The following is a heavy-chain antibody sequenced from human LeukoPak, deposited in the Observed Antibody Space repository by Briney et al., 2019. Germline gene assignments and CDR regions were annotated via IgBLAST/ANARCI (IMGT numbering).Heavy chain of an antibody. CDR2: INHNSGDT. D-gene: IGHD1-1*01. V-gene: IGHV1-2*02. J-gene: IGHJ6*02. CDR3: ARSERRLDISHYYYPMDV. CDR1: GYTFTDYY. Sequence: ASVKVSCKASGYTFTDYYIHLVRQAPAPALEWMGWINHNSGDTKYPQNFQDRVTMTRDTSTTTAYMDLTRLKSEDTAVYYCARSERRLDISHYYYPMDVWGQGTTVTVSS.